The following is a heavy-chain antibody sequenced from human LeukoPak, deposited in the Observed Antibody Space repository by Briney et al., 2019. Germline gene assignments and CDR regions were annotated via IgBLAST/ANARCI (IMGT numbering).Heavy chain of an antibody. CDR3: TRGGKQPDY. J-gene: IGHJ4*02. Sequence: GGSLRLSCVTSGFTFTNHWMSWVRQAPGKGLEWVSLISTSGGNTYYADSVKGRFTISRDNSKNTLYLQMNSLRAEDTALYYCTRGGKQPDYWGQGTLVTVSS. CDR2: ISTSGGNT. CDR1: GFTFTNHW. V-gene: IGHV3-23*01. D-gene: IGHD3-16*01.